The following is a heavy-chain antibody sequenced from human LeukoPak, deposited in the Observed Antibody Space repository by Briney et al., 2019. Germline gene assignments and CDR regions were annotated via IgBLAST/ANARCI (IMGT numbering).Heavy chain of an antibody. CDR1: GYTFTGYY. CDR3: ARGHDILTGYPPDY. J-gene: IGHJ4*02. V-gene: IGHV1-2*02. D-gene: IGHD3-9*01. CDR2: INPNSGGT. Sequence: ASVKVSCKASGYTFTGYYMHWVRHAPGQGLVWMGWINPNSGGTNYEKKFQGRVTTIRDTSISTAYMELSRLRSDDTAVYYCARGHDILTGYPPDYWGQGTLVTVSS.